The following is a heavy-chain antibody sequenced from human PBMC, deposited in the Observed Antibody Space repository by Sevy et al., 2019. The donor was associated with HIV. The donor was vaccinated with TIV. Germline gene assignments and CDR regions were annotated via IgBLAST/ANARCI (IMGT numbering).Heavy chain of an antibody. J-gene: IGHJ4*02. CDR3: VGPKLTYTNGWHYFDY. Sequence: SETLSLTCIVSGASITNTAYYWGWIRQSPGKGLEWIASIRHGGYTFYNPSLKSRVTISADTWSNQFSLKLTSVRAADTSIYYCVGPKLTYTNGWHYFDYWGQGTVVTVSS. D-gene: IGHD2-8*01. V-gene: IGHV4-39*01. CDR2: IRHGGYT. CDR1: GASITNTAYY.